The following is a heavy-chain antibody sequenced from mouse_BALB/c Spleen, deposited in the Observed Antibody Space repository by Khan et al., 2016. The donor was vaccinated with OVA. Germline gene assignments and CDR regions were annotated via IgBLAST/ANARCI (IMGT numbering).Heavy chain of an antibody. J-gene: IGHJ2*01. CDR3: DLIYYYGTGFDY. CDR2: IDPYNGGT. V-gene: IGHV1S135*01. Sequence: VQLQQPGPELVSPGASVKVSCKASGYSFTDYNMYWVKQGHGKSLEWIGYIDPYNGGTSYNQKFKGKATLTVDKSSSTAFMHLNRLTSDDSAVYHCDLIYYYGTGFDYWGQGTTLTVSS. D-gene: IGHD1-1*01. CDR1: GYSFTDYN.